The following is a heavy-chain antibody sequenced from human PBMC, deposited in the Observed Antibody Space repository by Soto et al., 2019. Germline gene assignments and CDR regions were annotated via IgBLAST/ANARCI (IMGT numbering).Heavy chain of an antibody. CDR1: GGTFKTYT. V-gene: IGHV1-69*06. CDR3: ATWRTYSGSYGFDY. J-gene: IGHJ4*02. CDR2: IIPMYDSA. D-gene: IGHD1-26*01. Sequence: QVQLVQSGAELKKPGSSVNVSCAASGGTFKTYTINWVRQAPGQGLEWIGQIIPMYDSANYAQRFQGRVTISADTSTNIADMELSGLRSEDTALYYCATWRTYSGSYGFDYWGQGTLVSVS.